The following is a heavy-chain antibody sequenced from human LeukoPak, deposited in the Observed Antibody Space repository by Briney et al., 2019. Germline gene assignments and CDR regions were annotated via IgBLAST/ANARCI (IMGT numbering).Heavy chain of an antibody. J-gene: IGHJ4*02. CDR2: FAPGDGET. D-gene: IGHD4-17*01. CDR1: GYTLTEFS. V-gene: IGHV1-24*01. Sequence: GASVKVSCKLSGYTLTEFSMHWVRQAPGKGLEWMGGFAPGDGETIYAQNFQGRLIVTEDTSTDTAYMELSSLRSEDTAVYYCATEIVGYGDVNYFDYWGQGTLVTVSS. CDR3: ATEIVGYGDVNYFDY.